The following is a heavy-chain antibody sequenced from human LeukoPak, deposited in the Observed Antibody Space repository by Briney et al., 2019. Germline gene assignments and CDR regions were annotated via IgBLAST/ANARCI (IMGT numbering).Heavy chain of an antibody. V-gene: IGHV3-20*04. CDR1: GGSISSGDYY. CDR3: ARVRGYDSSGSSDFQH. J-gene: IGHJ1*01. CDR2: INWNGGST. D-gene: IGHD3-22*01. Sequence: PSETLSLTCTVSGGSISSGDYYWSLIRQAPGKGLEWVSGINWNGGSTGYADSVKGRFTISRDSAKNSLYLQMNSLRAEDTALYYCARVRGYDSSGSSDFQHWGQGTLVTVSS.